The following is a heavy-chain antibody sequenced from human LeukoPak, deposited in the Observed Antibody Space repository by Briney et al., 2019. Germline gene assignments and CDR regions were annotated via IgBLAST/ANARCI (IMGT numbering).Heavy chain of an antibody. CDR3: ARASRGVSWNWFDP. D-gene: IGHD3-10*01. J-gene: IGHJ5*02. CDR2: ISYDGSNK. CDR1: GFTFSSYA. Sequence: GRSLRLSCAAPGFTFSSYAMHWVRQAPGKGLEWVAVISYDGSNKYYADSVKGRFTISRDNSKNTLYLQMNSLRAEDTAVYYCARASRGVSWNWFDPWGQGTLVTVSS. V-gene: IGHV3-30-3*01.